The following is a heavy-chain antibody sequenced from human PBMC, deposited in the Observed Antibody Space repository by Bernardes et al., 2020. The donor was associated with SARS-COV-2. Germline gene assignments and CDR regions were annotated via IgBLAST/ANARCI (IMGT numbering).Heavy chain of an antibody. V-gene: IGHV3-23*01. Sequence: GGSLRLSCAASGFIFNNYVMRWVRQAPGKGLEWVSTISYGSDPFYGDYVKGRFTISRENSKSTMYLQMNSMRAEDTAIYYCAKGFEKTFEYWGHGTPVTVSS. CDR3: AKGFEKTFEY. CDR1: GFIFNNYV. CDR2: ISYGSDP. J-gene: IGHJ4*01.